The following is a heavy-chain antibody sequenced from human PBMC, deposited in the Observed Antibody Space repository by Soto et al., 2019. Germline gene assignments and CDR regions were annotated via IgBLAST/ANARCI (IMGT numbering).Heavy chain of an antibody. V-gene: IGHV1-8*01. D-gene: IGHD7-27*01. CDR1: GYTFTSYD. J-gene: IGHJ4*02. Sequence: QVQLVQSGAEVKKPGASVKVSCKASGYTFTSYDINWVRQATGQGPEWMGWMNPGSGNTGYVQKFQGRVTMTRDTSVSTAYMELNGLRSDDTAVYFCARSRGGTGVHFDYWGQGTLVTVSS. CDR3: ARSRGGTGVHFDY. CDR2: MNPGSGNT.